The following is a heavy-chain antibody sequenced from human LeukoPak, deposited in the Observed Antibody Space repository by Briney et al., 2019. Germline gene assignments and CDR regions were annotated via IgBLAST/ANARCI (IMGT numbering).Heavy chain of an antibody. J-gene: IGHJ6*03. Sequence: PGGSLRLSCAASGFTFGNYAMTWVRQAPGKGLEWVSSISGSGGRTLFADSVTGRFTISRDNSKNTLYLQMNTVRAEDTAVYYCAKDAGRFVEWLFYYMDVWGKGTTVIVSS. CDR1: GFTFGNYA. CDR3: AKDAGRFVEWLFYYMDV. CDR2: ISGSGGRT. V-gene: IGHV3-23*01. D-gene: IGHD3-3*01.